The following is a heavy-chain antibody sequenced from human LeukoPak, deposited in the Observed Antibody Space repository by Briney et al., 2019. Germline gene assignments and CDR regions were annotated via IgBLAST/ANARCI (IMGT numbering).Heavy chain of an antibody. CDR2: IKQDGSEK. Sequence: GGSLRLSCAASAFTFSSYWMSWVRQAPGKGLEWVANIKQDGSEKYYVNSVKGRFTISRDNAKNSLYLQMNSLRAEDTAVYYCARVGGDIVVVPAAKGTGAALVYYYYGMDVWGKGTTVTVSS. V-gene: IGHV3-7*03. CDR1: AFTFSSYW. J-gene: IGHJ6*04. D-gene: IGHD2-2*01. CDR3: ARVGGDIVVVPAAKGTGAALVYYYYGMDV.